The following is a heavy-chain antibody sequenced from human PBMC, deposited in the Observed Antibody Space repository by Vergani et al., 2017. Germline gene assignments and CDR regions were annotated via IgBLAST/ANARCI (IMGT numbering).Heavy chain of an antibody. CDR3: TKGSRGYTGYFFDY. CDR1: GFSFPGYA. V-gene: IGHV3-23*01. CDR2: VSGSSATP. J-gene: IGHJ4*02. Sequence: EVQLLESGGGLVQPGGCLRLSCEASGFSFPGYAMSWVRQAPGKGLEWVSSVSGSSATPYYADSVKGRFIISRDNSKNTLHLQMNSLRADDTAVYYCTKGSRGYTGYFFDYWGQGTLATVSS. D-gene: IGHD5-12*01.